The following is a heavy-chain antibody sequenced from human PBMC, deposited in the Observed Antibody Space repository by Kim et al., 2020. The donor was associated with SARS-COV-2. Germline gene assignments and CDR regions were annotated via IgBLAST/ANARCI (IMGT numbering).Heavy chain of an antibody. D-gene: IGHD2-8*01. CDR2: IWNDGSKK. V-gene: IGHV3-33*08. CDR3: ARSSTPTVYDFDY. J-gene: IGHJ4*02. Sequence: GGSLRLSCAASGFTFSSYGIHWVRQAPGKGLEWVAVIWNDGSKKFYADSVKGRFTISRDNSKKTLYLQMDSLRGEDTAVYYCARSSTPTVYDFDYWGQGTLATVYS. CDR1: GFTFSSYG.